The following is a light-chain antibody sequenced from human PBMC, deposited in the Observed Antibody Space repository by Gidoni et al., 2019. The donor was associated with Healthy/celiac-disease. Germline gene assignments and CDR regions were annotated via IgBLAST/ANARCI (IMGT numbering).Light chain of an antibody. CDR3: QQYGSSPLT. CDR1: QSVSSSY. Sequence: EIVLTQSPGTLSLSPGERATLSCRASQSVSSSYLAWYQQKPGHAPRLLIYGASSRATGIPDWFSGSGSGTDFTLTISRLEPEDFAVSYCQQYGSSPLTFGGGTKVEIQ. V-gene: IGKV3-20*01. J-gene: IGKJ4*01. CDR2: GAS.